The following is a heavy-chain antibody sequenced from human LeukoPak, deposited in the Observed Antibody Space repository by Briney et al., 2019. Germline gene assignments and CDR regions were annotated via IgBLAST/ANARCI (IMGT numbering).Heavy chain of an antibody. J-gene: IGHJ4*02. CDR2: IYTSGST. D-gene: IGHD6-13*01. V-gene: IGHV4-61*02. CDR1: GGSISSGSYY. CDR3: ARSSSWQAHLGY. Sequence: PSQTLSLTCTVSGGSISSGSYYWSWIRQPAGKGLEWIGRIYTSGSTNYNPSLKSRVTISVDTSKNQFSLKLRYVTAADTAVYYCARSSSWQAHLGYWGQGTLVTVSS.